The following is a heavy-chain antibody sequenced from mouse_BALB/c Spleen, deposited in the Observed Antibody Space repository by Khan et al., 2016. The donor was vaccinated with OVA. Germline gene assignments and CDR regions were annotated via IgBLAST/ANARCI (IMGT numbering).Heavy chain of an antibody. CDR3: ARSGTGSVAY. CDR2: INPGSGNT. J-gene: IGHJ3*01. V-gene: IGHV1-77*01. D-gene: IGHD4-1*01. Sequence: QVQLQQSGAELARPGASVKLSCKASGYTFTDYYLNWVKQRTGQGLEWIGDINPGSGNTYYNERFKGKATLTADKSSSTAYMQLSGLTSEDSAFDFCARSGTGSVAYWGQGTLVTVSA. CDR1: GYTFTDYY.